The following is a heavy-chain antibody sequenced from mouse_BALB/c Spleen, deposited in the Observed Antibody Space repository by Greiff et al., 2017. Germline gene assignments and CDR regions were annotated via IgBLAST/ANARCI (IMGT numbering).Heavy chain of an antibody. CDR2: INPSTGYT. CDR3: ATLLTGTTFDY. D-gene: IGHD4-1*01. V-gene: IGHV1-7*01. J-gene: IGHJ2*01. Sequence: VQLQQSGAELAKPGASVKMSCKASGYTFTSYWMHWVKQRPGQGLEWIGYINPSTGYTEYNQKFKDKATLTADKSSSTAYMQLSSLTSEDSAVYYCATLLTGTTFDYWGQGTTLTVSS. CDR1: GYTFTSYW.